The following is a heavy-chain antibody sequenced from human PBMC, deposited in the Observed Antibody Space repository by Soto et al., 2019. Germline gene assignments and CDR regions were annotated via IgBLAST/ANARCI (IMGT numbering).Heavy chain of an antibody. CDR1: GFTFSSYA. J-gene: IGHJ6*02. V-gene: IGHV3-30-3*01. D-gene: IGHD4-17*01. Sequence: GGSLRLSCAASGFTFSSYAMHWVRQAPGKGLEWVAVISYDGSNKYYADSVKGRFTISRDNSKNTLYLQMNSLRAEDTAVYYCARVSLRSYYYGMDVWGQGTTVTVSS. CDR3: ARVSLRSYYYGMDV. CDR2: ISYDGSNK.